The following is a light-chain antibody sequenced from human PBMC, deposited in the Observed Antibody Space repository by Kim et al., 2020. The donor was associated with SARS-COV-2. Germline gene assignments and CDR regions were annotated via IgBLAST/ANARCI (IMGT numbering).Light chain of an antibody. CDR3: SSYTSISTNYI. CDR1: SSDVGGYNY. Sequence: QSITISCPGTSSDVGGYNYVSWYQQHPGKAPKLFIYDVSNRPSGVSNRLSGSKSGNTASLTISGHQAEDEADYYCSSYTSISTNYIFGTGTKVTVL. CDR2: DVS. J-gene: IGLJ1*01. V-gene: IGLV2-14*03.